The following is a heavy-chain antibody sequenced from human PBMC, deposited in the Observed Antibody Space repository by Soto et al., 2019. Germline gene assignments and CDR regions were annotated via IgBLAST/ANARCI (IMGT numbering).Heavy chain of an antibody. Sequence: QVQLQESGPGLVKPSQTLSLTCTVSGGSITSSGYYWSWIRQHPGEGLEWIGFTSNSGSTSYNPSLKRRVTISVDTSSNQFSLNLKSVTAAETAVYYCARGGGSTKVDYWGQGTLVNVSP. CDR3: ARGGGSTKVDY. V-gene: IGHV4-31*03. CDR1: GGSITSSGYY. D-gene: IGHD2-2*01. J-gene: IGHJ4*02. CDR2: TSNSGST.